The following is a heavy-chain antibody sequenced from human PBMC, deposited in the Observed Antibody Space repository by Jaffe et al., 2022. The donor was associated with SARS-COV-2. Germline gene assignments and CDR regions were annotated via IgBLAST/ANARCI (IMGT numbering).Heavy chain of an antibody. D-gene: IGHD2-2*01. CDR2: ISNDGSRT. CDR3: AKESPYCSRTSCRMYYFES. J-gene: IGHJ4*02. CDR1: GFTFSSYA. V-gene: IGHV3-23*01. Sequence: EVQLLESGGGLVQPGGSLRLSCAASGFTFSSYAMSWVRQAPGKGLEWVSAISNDGSRTYYADSVKGRFTISRDNPKNTVFLQMDSLRADDTAVYYCAKESPYCSRTSCRMYYFESWGQGTLVTVSS.